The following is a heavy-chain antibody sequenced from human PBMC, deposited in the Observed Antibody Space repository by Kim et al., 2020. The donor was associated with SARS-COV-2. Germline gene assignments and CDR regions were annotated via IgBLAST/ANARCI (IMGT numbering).Heavy chain of an antibody. D-gene: IGHD6-19*01. CDR3: ARGWQWLVRVLVY. J-gene: IGHJ4*02. Sequence: YVDSVKHRFTSSRENAKNSLYLQMNSLRAEDTAVYYCARGWQWLVRVLVYWGQGTLVTVSS. V-gene: IGHV3-7*01.